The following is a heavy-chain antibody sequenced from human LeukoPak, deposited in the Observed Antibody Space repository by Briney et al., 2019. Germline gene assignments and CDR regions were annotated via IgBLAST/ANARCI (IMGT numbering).Heavy chain of an antibody. J-gene: IGHJ4*02. CDR1: GYTFTGYY. Sequence: GASVKVSCKASGYTFTGYYMHWVRQAPGQGLEWMGWISPNSGGTNYAQKFQGRVTMTRDTSISTAYMELSRLRSDDTAVYYCARSLYGSGSYFAYWGQGTLVTVSS. V-gene: IGHV1-2*02. D-gene: IGHD3-10*01. CDR2: ISPNSGGT. CDR3: ARSLYGSGSYFAY.